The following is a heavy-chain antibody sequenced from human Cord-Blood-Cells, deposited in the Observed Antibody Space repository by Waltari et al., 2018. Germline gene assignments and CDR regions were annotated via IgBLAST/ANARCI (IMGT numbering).Heavy chain of an antibody. Sequence: QVQLVQSVAEVKKPGSSVKVSCKASGGTFSSYPISWVRTAPGQGLEWMGRIIPILGISNDAQKFQGRVTITADKSTSTAYMELSSLRSEDTAVYYCARGTEREIVVVPAAISLDYWGQGTLVTVSS. J-gene: IGHJ4*02. CDR2: IIPILGIS. V-gene: IGHV1-69*09. D-gene: IGHD2-2*02. CDR1: GGTFSSYP. CDR3: ARGTEREIVVVPAAISLDY.